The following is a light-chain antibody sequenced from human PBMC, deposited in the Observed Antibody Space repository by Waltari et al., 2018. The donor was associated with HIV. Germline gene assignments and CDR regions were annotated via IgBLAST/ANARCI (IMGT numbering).Light chain of an antibody. V-gene: IGLV2-23*02. J-gene: IGLJ2*01. CDR1: IRDIGSYNL. CDR2: EVS. CDR3: CSYAGGRVFVL. Sequence: QSALTQPASVSGSPGQSITISCTGTIRDIGSYNLVSWYQQYPGRAPKLKIYEVSKRPSGVSDRFSGSKSGNRASLTVAGLKVEDEADYYCCSYAGGRVFVLFGGGTRLTV.